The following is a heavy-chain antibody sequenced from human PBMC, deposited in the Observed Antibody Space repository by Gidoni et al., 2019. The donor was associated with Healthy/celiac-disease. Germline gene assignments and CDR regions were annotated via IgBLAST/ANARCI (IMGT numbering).Heavy chain of an antibody. CDR1: GYTFTSYY. CDR2: INPSGGST. D-gene: IGHD3-9*01. Sequence: QVQLVQSGAEVKKPGASVKVSCKASGYTFTSYYMHWVRQAPGQGLEWMGIINPSGGSTSYAQKFQGRVTMTRDTSTSTVYMELSSLRSEDTAVYYCVSTYYDILTGWFGAFDIWGQGTMVTVSS. J-gene: IGHJ3*02. V-gene: IGHV1-46*01. CDR3: VSTYYDILTGWFGAFDI.